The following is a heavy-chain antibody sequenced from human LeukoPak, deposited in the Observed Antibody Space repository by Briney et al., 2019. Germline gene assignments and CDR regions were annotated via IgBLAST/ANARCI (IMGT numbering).Heavy chain of an antibody. V-gene: IGHV4-61*01. CDR2: SYYSGST. D-gene: IGHD5-12*01. CDR3: ARDSEYSGYAYDAFDI. Sequence: SETLSLTCTVSGGSVSSGSYYWSWMRQPPGKGLEWIGYSYYSGSTNYNPSLKRRVTIPVDTSKNQFSLKLSSVTAADTAVYYCARDSEYSGYAYDAFDIWGQGTMVTVSS. J-gene: IGHJ3*02. CDR1: GGSVSSGSYY.